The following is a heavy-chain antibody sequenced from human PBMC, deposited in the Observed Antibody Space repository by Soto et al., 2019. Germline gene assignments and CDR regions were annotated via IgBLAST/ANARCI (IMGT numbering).Heavy chain of an antibody. CDR3: AHRTTTVTWWFDP. V-gene: IGHV2-5*02. Sequence: QITLKESGPTLVKPTQTLTLTCTFSGFSLTTSGVGVGWIRHPPGEALEWLALIYWDDDKHYSPSLKSMLTILKNTSKNQVVLTITNMDPADTATYFCAHRTTTVTWWFDPWGQGTLVTVSS. J-gene: IGHJ5*02. D-gene: IGHD4-17*01. CDR2: IYWDDDK. CDR1: GFSLTTSGVG.